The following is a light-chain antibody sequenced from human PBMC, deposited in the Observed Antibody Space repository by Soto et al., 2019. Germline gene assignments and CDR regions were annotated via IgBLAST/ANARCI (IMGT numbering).Light chain of an antibody. CDR1: SGSVSTSYY. J-gene: IGLJ3*02. CDR2: TTK. V-gene: IGLV8-61*01. Sequence: QTVVTQEPSFSVSPGGTVTLTCGLSSGSVSTSYYPSWYQQTPGQAPRTLIHTTKTRSSGVPDRFSGSILGNKAALTITGAQADDECDYYCALYMGSGIWVIGGGTKLTVL. CDR3: ALYMGSGIWV.